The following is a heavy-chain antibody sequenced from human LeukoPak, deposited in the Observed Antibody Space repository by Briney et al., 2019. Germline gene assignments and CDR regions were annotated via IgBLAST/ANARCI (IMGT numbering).Heavy chain of an antibody. CDR2: IYITGST. CDR3: TRVPAPPMASNAWSVTFFDS. D-gene: IGHD4-11*01. J-gene: IGHJ4*02. Sequence: SETLSLTCTVAGGSMSRNYSRWIRQPAGQGLEWIGRIYITGSTNYNPSLKSRVTMSVDKSKNQFSLNVTSVTAADTAVYVCTRVPAPPMASNAWSVTFFDSWGQGALVTVSS. CDR1: GGSMSRNY. V-gene: IGHV4-4*07.